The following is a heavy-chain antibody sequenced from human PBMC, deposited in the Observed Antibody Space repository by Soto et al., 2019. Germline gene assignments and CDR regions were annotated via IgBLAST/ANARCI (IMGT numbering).Heavy chain of an antibody. CDR1: GFPFISYA. J-gene: IGHJ4*02. Sequence: EVQLLESGGGLVQPGGSLRLTCAASGFPFISYAMRWGRQAPGQGLEWVSAVTDSAGDTYYADSVKGRFTISSDNSNSTLYLQMNSRLADDRAIYYWAKDALGSYDYWGQGTLVTVSS. D-gene: IGHD3-10*01. CDR2: VTDSAGDT. V-gene: IGHV3-23*01. CDR3: AKDALGSYDY.